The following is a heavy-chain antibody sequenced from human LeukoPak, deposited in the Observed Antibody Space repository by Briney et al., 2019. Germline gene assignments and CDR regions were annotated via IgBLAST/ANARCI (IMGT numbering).Heavy chain of an antibody. CDR1: GFTFSSYA. J-gene: IGHJ4*02. CDR2: ISGSGGSK. CDR3: AKDPTVSYYFDY. V-gene: IGHV3-23*01. Sequence: GGSLRLSCAASGFTFSSYAMTWVRQTPGKGLEWVSAISGSGGSKYYADSVQGRFTISRDNSKNTLYLQMDSLRAEDTAVYYCAKDPTVSYYFDYWGQGTLVTVSS. D-gene: IGHD4-17*01.